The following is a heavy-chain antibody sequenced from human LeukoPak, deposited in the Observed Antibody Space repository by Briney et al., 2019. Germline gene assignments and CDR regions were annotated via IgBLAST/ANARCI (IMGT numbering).Heavy chain of an antibody. J-gene: IGHJ4*02. Sequence: SETLSLTCSVSGDSISSRDYYWSWIRQPPGKGLEWIGYIYYSGSTSYNPFLKSRVTISVDTSKNQFSLRLSSVTAADTAVYYCARDRGSGDYRFYFDNWGQGTLVTVSS. D-gene: IGHD4-17*01. CDR3: ARDRGSGDYRFYFDN. V-gene: IGHV4-30-4*08. CDR1: GDSISSRDYY. CDR2: IYYSGST.